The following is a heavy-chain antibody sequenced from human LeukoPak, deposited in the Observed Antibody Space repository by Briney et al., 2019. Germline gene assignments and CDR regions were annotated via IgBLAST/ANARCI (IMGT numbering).Heavy chain of an antibody. J-gene: IGHJ5*02. D-gene: IGHD1-26*01. V-gene: IGHV3-48*04. Sequence: GGSLRLSCAASGFTFSGYTMNWVRQAPGKGLEWVSCISSSGSTIYYADSVKGRFTISRDNAKNSLYLQMNSLRAEDTAVYYCARAGSGRSPDWFDPWGQGTLVTVSS. CDR2: ISSSGSTI. CDR3: ARAGSGRSPDWFDP. CDR1: GFTFSGYT.